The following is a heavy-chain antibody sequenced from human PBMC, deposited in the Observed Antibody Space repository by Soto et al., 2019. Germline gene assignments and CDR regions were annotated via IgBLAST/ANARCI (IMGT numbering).Heavy chain of an antibody. J-gene: IGHJ5*02. CDR1: GASVAGGSYY. Sequence: PSETLSLTCSVSGASVAGGSYYWSWVRQPPGKGLEWIGYIPSRGRPFYNPSLTSRGTISADTSKNQLSLQLTSVTAADTAVYYCARDTYSGYHFGLWGQGTLVTAPQ. CDR3: ARDTYSGYHFGL. V-gene: IGHV4-30-4*01. D-gene: IGHD5-12*01. CDR2: IPSRGRP.